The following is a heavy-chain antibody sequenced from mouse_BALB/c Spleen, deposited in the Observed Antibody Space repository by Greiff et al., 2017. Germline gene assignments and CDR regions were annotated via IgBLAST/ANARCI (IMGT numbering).Heavy chain of an antibody. V-gene: IGHV3-6*02. Sequence: EVQLQQSGPGLVKPSQSLSLTCSVTGYSITSGYYWNWIRQFPGNKLEWMGYISYDGSNNYNPSLKNRISITRDTSKNQFFLKLNSVTTEDTATYYCARGPIHYYGLWGQGTLVTVSA. CDR3: ARGPIHYYGL. J-gene: IGHJ3*01. CDR1: GYSITSGYY. D-gene: IGHD1-2*01. CDR2: ISYDGSN.